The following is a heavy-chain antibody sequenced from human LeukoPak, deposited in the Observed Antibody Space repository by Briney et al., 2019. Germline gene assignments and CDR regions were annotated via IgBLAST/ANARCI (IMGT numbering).Heavy chain of an antibody. CDR3: ARDEDIVVVPAAIGFDY. D-gene: IGHD2-2*01. J-gene: IGHJ4*02. CDR1: GFTFSSYA. V-gene: IGHV3-30*04. Sequence: PGRSLRLSCAASGFTFSSYAMHWVRQAPGKGLEWVAVISYDGSNKYYADSVKGRFTISRDNPENTLYLQMNSLRAEDTAVYYCARDEDIVVVPAAIGFDYWGQGTLVTVSS. CDR2: ISYDGSNK.